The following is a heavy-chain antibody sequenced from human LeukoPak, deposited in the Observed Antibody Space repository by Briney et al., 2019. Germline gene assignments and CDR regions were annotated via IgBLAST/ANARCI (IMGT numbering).Heavy chain of an antibody. CDR3: AREGRIAVAGYNWFDP. V-gene: IGHV1-46*01. Sequence: ASVRVSCKASGYTFTSYYMHWVRQAPGQGLEWMGIINPSGGSTSYAQKFQGRVTMTRDTSTSTVYMELSSLRSEDTAVYYCAREGRIAVAGYNWFDPWGQGTLVTVSS. D-gene: IGHD6-19*01. J-gene: IGHJ5*02. CDR1: GYTFTSYY. CDR2: INPSGGST.